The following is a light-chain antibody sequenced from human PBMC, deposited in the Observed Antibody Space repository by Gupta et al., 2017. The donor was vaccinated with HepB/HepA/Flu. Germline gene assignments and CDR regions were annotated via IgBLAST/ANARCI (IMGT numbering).Light chain of an antibody. Sequence: QSVLTQPPSVSAAPGQKVTISRSGSSPNIGSYCLCGYQQLPGTAPKLVIYDNNKRPSGIPDRFSGSKSGTSATLGITGLQTGDEADYYCGTWDNSLRAVVFGGGTKLTVL. J-gene: IGLJ2*01. CDR1: SPNIGSYC. CDR3: GTWDNSLRAVV. V-gene: IGLV1-51*01. CDR2: DNN.